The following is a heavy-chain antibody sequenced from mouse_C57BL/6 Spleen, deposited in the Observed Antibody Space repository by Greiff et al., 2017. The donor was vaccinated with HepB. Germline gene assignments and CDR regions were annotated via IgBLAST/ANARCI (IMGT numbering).Heavy chain of an antibody. V-gene: IGHV14-4*01. J-gene: IGHJ3*01. Sequence: EVHLVESGAELVRPGASVKLSCTASGFNIKDDYMHWVKQRPEQGLEWIGWIDPENGDTEYASKFQGKATITADTSSNTAYLQLSSLTSEDTAVYYCTTGQLRLPFAYWGQGTLVTVSA. CDR1: GFNIKDDY. D-gene: IGHD3-2*02. CDR2: IDPENGDT. CDR3: TTGQLRLPFAY.